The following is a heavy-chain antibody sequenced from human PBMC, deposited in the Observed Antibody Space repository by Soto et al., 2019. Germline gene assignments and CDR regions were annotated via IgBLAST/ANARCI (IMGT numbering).Heavy chain of an antibody. D-gene: IGHD1-26*01. CDR3: AKHLTGWELQNSYHNNWCEP. Sequence: GGSLRLSCAASGFTFSSYAMSWVRQAPGKGLEWVSAISGSGGSTYYADSVKGRFTISRDNSKNTLYLQMNSLRAEDTAVYYCAKHLTGWELQNSYHNNWCEPWGQGNLFTVSS. CDR1: GFTFSSYA. CDR2: ISGSGGST. V-gene: IGHV3-23*01. J-gene: IGHJ5*02.